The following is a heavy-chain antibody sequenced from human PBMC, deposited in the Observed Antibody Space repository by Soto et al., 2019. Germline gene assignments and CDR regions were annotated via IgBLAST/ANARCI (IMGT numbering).Heavy chain of an antibody. CDR3: GREGQQLAQEQYFQFNGVDV. J-gene: IGHJ6*02. Sequence: QVQLVQSGVEVKTPGASVKVSCTAHGYNLRDYGVSWLRQAPGQGFEWMGWISGDNVNRRSSQRFQDRPTLTTDTATNTASLEVRSLRSDDTAVYYCGREGQQLAQEQYFQFNGVDVWGQGTSVTVSS. V-gene: IGHV1-18*01. CDR2: ISGDNVNR. D-gene: IGHD6-13*01. CDR1: GYNLRDYG.